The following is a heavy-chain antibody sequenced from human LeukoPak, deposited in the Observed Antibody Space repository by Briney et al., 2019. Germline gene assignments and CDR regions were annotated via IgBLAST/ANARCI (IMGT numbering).Heavy chain of an antibody. J-gene: IGHJ4*01. CDR2: INWNSGNI. CDR3: AREGFYFFDF. V-gene: IGHV3-9*01. CDR1: GFTFDDYA. Sequence: PGGSLRLSCAASGFTFDDYAMHWVRQAPGKGLEWVSGINWNSGNIGYADSVKGRFTIFRDNAKDSVYLQMNSLRAEDSAIYYCAREGFYFFDFWGQGTLVTVSS.